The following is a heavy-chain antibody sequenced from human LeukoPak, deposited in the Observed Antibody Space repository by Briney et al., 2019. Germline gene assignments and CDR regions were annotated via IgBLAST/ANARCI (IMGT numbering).Heavy chain of an antibody. CDR2: IKQHGTER. CDR1: GIMFSGYW. CDR3: ASDGGPFDH. J-gene: IGHJ4*02. V-gene: IGHV3-7*01. D-gene: IGHD3-16*01. Sequence: GGSLRLTCTASGIMFSGYWMSWIRQAPGKGLEWVANIKQHGTERYYVDSVKGRFTISRDDAKKSVYLQMNSLRAEDTAVYFCASDGGPFDHWGQGILVTVAS.